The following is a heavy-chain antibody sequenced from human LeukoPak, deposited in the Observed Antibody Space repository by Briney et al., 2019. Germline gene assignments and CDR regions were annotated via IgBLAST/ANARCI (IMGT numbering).Heavy chain of an antibody. CDR3: ARQVGERQRYFDY. CDR2: TYYSGTT. Sequence: SETLSLTCTVSGGSISSSPYYWGWVRQSPGQGLEWIGSTYYSGTTYYNPSLKSRVTISIDTSKSQFSLNLTSVTAADTAMYYCARQVGERQRYFDYWGRGTLVTVSS. J-gene: IGHJ4*02. V-gene: IGHV4-39*01. D-gene: IGHD3-16*01. CDR1: GGSISSSPYY.